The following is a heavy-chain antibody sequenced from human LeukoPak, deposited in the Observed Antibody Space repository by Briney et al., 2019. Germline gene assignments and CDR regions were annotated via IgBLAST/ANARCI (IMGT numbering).Heavy chain of an antibody. CDR1: GFTFGKYW. CDR3: TKDYCGKFCSAV. D-gene: IGHD3-9*01. Sequence: PGGSLRLSCVASGFTFGKYWMSWVRQAPGKGLEWVSTITKSGDSTYYVDSVKGRFTISRDNSKNTLYLQMNSLRAEDTAKYYCTKDYCGKFCSAVWGQGTTVTVSS. J-gene: IGHJ6*02. CDR2: ITKSGDST. V-gene: IGHV3-23*01.